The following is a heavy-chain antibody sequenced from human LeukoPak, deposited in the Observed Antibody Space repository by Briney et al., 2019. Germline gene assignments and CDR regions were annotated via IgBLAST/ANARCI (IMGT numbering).Heavy chain of an antibody. Sequence: ASVKVSCKASGYTFTSYYMHWVRQAPGQGLEWMGWVNPNSGGTNYAQKFQGRVTMTRDTSISTAYMELSRLRSDDTAVYYCARGRGRKLLWFGELLGVLDYWGQGTLVTVPS. CDR3: ARGRGRKLLWFGELLGVLDY. CDR2: VNPNSGGT. D-gene: IGHD3-10*01. V-gene: IGHV1-2*02. CDR1: GYTFTSYY. J-gene: IGHJ4*02.